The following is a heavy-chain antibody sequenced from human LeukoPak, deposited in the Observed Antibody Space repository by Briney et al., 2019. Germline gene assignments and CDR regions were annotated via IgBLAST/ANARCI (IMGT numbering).Heavy chain of an antibody. V-gene: IGHV3-23*01. J-gene: IGHJ4*02. CDR1: GFTFSIYA. Sequence: GGSLRLSCAASGFTFSIYAMTWVRHTPGKGLEWVSTISSDGRTYYADSVKGRFTISRDNSKNTLYLHMNSLRAEDTALYYCAKDYSGSWYYFDYWGQGTLVTVSS. CDR2: ISSDGRT. D-gene: IGHD6-13*01. CDR3: AKDYSGSWYYFDY.